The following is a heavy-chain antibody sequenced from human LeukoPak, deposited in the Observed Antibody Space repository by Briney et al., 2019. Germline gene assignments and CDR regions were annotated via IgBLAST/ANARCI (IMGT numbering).Heavy chain of an antibody. CDR1: GFNFITAA. CDR2: IGSSGGST. D-gene: IGHD5-24*01. J-gene: IGHJ3*01. V-gene: IGHV3-23*01. CDR3: VKDIQLST. Sequence: GGSLRLSCAASGFNFITAAMTWVRQAPGKGLEWVSLIGSSGGSTYYADSVKGRFTISRDNSNHTLSLQMNSLRVEDTAIYYCVKDIQLSTWGLGTMVTVSA.